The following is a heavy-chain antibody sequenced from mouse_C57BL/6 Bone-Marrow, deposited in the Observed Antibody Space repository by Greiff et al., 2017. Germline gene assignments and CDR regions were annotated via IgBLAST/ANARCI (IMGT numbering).Heavy chain of an antibody. CDR2: VNPSTGGT. CDR1: GYSLTGYY. Sequence: EVQLQQSGPELVKPGASVKISCKASGYSLTGYYMNWVKQSPETSLEWIGEVNPSTGGTTYNQKFKATATLTVDKSSSTAYMQLKSLTSEDSAVYYCARKVRRIFAYWGQGTLVTVSA. J-gene: IGHJ3*01. CDR3: ARKVRRIFAY. V-gene: IGHV1-42*01. D-gene: IGHD1-3*01.